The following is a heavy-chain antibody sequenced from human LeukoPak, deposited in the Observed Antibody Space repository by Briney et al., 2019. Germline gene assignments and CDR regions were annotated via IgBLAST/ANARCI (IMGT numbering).Heavy chain of an antibody. CDR1: GGSISSYY. Sequence: SETLSLTCTVSGGSISSYYWSWIRQPPGKGLEWIGYIYYSGSTNYNPSLKSRVTISVDTSKSQFSLKLSSVTAADTAVYYCARGMRYYGSGSRPYYYYGMDVWGQGTTVTVSS. J-gene: IGHJ6*02. D-gene: IGHD3-10*01. CDR2: IYYSGST. V-gene: IGHV4-59*01. CDR3: ARGMRYYGSGSRPYYYYGMDV.